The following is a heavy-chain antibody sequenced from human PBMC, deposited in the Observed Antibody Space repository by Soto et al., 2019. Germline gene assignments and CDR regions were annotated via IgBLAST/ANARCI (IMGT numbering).Heavy chain of an antibody. J-gene: IGHJ3*02. CDR3: ARGRYDYGDYGAFEI. Sequence: QVQLQESGPGLVKPSQTLSLTCTVSGGSISSGGYHWSWIRQHPGKGLEWIGYIYYSLTTYYNPSLKSRVAISEDTSKNQFSLKLGSVTAADTAVYSCARGRYDYGDYGAFEIWGQGTMITVSS. D-gene: IGHD4-17*01. CDR2: IYYSLTT. CDR1: GGSISSGGYH. V-gene: IGHV4-31*03.